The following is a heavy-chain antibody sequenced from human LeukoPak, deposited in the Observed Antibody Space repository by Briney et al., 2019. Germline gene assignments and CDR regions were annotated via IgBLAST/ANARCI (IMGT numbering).Heavy chain of an antibody. J-gene: IGHJ4*02. V-gene: IGHV1-2*04. D-gene: IGHD6-19*01. Sequence: ASVKVSCKASGYTFTGYYMHWVRQAPGQGLEWMGWINPNSGGTNYAQKFQGWVTMTGDTSISTAYMELSRLRFDDTAVYYCARAPGSRYSSGWYWLDYWGQGTLVTVSS. CDR3: ARAPGSRYSSGWYWLDY. CDR1: GYTFTGYY. CDR2: INPNSGGT.